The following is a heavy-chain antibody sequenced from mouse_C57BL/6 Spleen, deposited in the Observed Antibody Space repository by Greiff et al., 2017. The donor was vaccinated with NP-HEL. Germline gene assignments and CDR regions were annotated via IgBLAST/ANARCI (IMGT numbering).Heavy chain of an antibody. J-gene: IGHJ1*03. CDR1: GFTFSSYT. CDR2: ISGGGGNT. CDR3: ARQKGYCDV. Sequence: EVKLVESGGGLVKPGGSLKLSCAASGFTFSSYTMSWVRQTPEKRLEWVATISGGGGNTYYPDIVKGRFTISRDNAKNTLYLQMSSLRSEDTALYYCARQKGYCDVWGTGTTVTVSS. V-gene: IGHV5-9*01.